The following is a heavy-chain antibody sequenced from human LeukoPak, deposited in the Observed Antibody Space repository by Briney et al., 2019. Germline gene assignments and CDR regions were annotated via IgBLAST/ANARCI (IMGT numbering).Heavy chain of an antibody. CDR1: GFTFSSYW. V-gene: IGHV3-7*01. D-gene: IGHD3-10*01. CDR2: IKQDGSEK. J-gene: IGHJ6*02. Sequence: GGSLRLSCAASGFTFSSYWMSWVRQAPRKGLEWVANIKQDGSEKYYVDSVKGRFTISRDNAKNSLYLQMNSLRAEDTAVYYCAREGLWYYYGSGSYYYYYYGMDVWGQGTTVTVSS. CDR3: AREGLWYYYGSGSYYYYYYGMDV.